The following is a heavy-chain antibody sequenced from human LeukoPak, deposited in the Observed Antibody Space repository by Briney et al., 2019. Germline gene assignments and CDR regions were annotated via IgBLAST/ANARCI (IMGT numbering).Heavy chain of an antibody. Sequence: GGSLRLSCAASGFTFSSYAMSWVRQAPGKGLEWVSAISGSGGSTYYADSVKGRFTISRGNSKNTLYLQMNSLRAEDTAVYYCAKPRTVTRETEFDPWGQGTLVTVSS. J-gene: IGHJ5*02. CDR1: GFTFSSYA. CDR3: AKPRTVTRETEFDP. D-gene: IGHD4-11*01. CDR2: ISGSGGST. V-gene: IGHV3-23*01.